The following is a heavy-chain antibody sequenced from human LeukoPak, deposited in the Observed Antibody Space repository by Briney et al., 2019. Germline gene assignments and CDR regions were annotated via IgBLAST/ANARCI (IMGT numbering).Heavy chain of an antibody. V-gene: IGHV3-23*01. J-gene: IGHJ4*02. D-gene: IGHD3-9*01. Sequence: GGSLRLSCAASGFSFSSYAMSWVRQAPGKGLEWVSAIRGSGGSTYYADSVKGRFTISRDNSKNTLYLQMNSLRAEDTAVYYCAKGGILTGYNYWGQGTLVTVSS. CDR3: AKGGILTGYNY. CDR1: GFSFSSYA. CDR2: IRGSGGST.